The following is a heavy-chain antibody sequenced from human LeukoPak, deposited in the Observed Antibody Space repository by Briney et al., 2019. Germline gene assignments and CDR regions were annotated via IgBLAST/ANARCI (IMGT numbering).Heavy chain of an antibody. D-gene: IGHD3-22*01. J-gene: IGHJ4*02. Sequence: GGSLRLSCAASGFTFSSYAMHWVRQAPGKGLEWVAVISYDGSNKYYADFVKGRFTISRDNSKNTLYLQMNSLRAEDTAVYYCARADQYYYDSSGYYPYWGQGTLVTVSS. V-gene: IGHV3-30-3*01. CDR2: ISYDGSNK. CDR3: ARADQYYYDSSGYYPY. CDR1: GFTFSSYA.